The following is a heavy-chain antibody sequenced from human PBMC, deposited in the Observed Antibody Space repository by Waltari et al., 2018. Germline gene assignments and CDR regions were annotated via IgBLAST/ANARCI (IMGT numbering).Heavy chain of an antibody. CDR1: GFTFSSYG. D-gene: IGHD6-13*01. J-gene: IGHJ4*02. Sequence: QVQLVESGGGVVQPGRSLRLSCAASGFTFSSYGMPWVRQAPGKGLEWVAVISYDGSNKYYADSVKGRFTISRDNSKNTLYLQMNSLRAEDTAVYYCAKAEGAAAEYWGQGTLVTVSS. CDR2: ISYDGSNK. CDR3: AKAEGAAAEY. V-gene: IGHV3-30*18.